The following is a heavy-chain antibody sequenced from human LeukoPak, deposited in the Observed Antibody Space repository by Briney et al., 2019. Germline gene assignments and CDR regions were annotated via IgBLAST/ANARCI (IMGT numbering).Heavy chain of an antibody. CDR1: GFTFDTYW. V-gene: IGHV3-74*01. Sequence: GGSLRLSCVASGFTFDTYWMHWVRQVPGRGLEWVSRINGDESSTNYADSVKGRFTISRDNAKDTLYLHMNSLTAEDTAVYYCARGAKWAYYFDYWGQGTLVTVSS. CDR2: INGDESST. CDR3: ARGAKWAYYFDY. J-gene: IGHJ4*02. D-gene: IGHD1-26*01.